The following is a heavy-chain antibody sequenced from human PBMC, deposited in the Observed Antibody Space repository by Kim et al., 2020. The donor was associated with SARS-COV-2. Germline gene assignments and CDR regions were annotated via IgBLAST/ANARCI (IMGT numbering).Heavy chain of an antibody. J-gene: IGHJ4*01. CDR3: VHAISSGWSFDY. CDR2: ISADGRSA. CDR1: GFTFDEYA. V-gene: IGHV3-43*02. D-gene: IGHD6-19*01. Sequence: GGSLRLSCATSGFTFDEYAMHWVRQPPGKGLEWVSLISADGRSAYYIDSVKGRFTISRDNSRDSLYLQMNDVRATDTAFYYCVHAISSGWSFDYWGQGTLVTVSS.